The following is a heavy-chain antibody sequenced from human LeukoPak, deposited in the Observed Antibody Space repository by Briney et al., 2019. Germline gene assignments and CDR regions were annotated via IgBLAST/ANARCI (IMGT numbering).Heavy chain of an antibody. CDR1: GFTSSRYS. Sequence: PGGSLRLSCAASGFTSSRYSINWVRQAPGRGLEWVSYIDSTSSPIYYTHSVKGRFTVSRDNAKNSLYLQMNSLRAEDTAVYYCTRQGVFGEVDYWGQGILVTVSS. V-gene: IGHV3-48*01. D-gene: IGHD3-10*02. J-gene: IGHJ4*02. CDR3: TRQGVFGEVDY. CDR2: IDSTSSPI.